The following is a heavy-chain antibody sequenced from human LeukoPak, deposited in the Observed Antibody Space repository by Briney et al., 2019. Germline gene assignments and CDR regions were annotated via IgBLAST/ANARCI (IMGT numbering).Heavy chain of an antibody. CDR2: VYNGGST. D-gene: IGHD1-26*01. J-gene: IGHJ2*01. Sequence: ASETLSLTCTVSGGSISNYFWNWSRQSPGKRLEWIGFVYNGGSTNYNPSLKSRVTMSVDTSKNQFSLKMSYVTAADTAMYYCARERSGSYYRWYFDLWGRGTLVTVSS. CDR1: GGSISNYF. V-gene: IGHV4-59*01. CDR3: ARERSGSYYRWYFDL.